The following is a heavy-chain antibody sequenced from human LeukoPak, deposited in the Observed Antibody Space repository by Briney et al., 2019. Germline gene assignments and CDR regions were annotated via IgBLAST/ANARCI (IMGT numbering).Heavy chain of an antibody. CDR1: GYTFTSYG. CDR2: ISAYNGNT. J-gene: IGHJ6*03. V-gene: IGHV1-18*01. CDR3: ARGYCSGGSCSATWYYYMDV. Sequence: ASVKVSCKASGYTFTSYGISWVRQAPGQGPEWMGWISAYNGNTNYAQKLQGRVTMTTDTSTSTAYMELRSLRSDDTAVYYCARGYCSGGSCSATWYYYMDVWGKGTTVTVSS. D-gene: IGHD2-15*01.